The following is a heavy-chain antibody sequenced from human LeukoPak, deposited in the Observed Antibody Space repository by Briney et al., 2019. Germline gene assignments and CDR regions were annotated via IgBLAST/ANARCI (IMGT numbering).Heavy chain of an antibody. Sequence: SVKVSCKASGGTFSSYAISWVRQAPGQGLEWMGRIIPILGIANYAQKFQGRVTITADKSTSTAYMELSSLRSEDTAVYYCARGDYDSSGYSAYWGQGTLATVSS. CDR3: ARGDYDSSGYSAY. CDR2: IIPILGIA. V-gene: IGHV1-69*04. CDR1: GGTFSSYA. D-gene: IGHD3-22*01. J-gene: IGHJ4*02.